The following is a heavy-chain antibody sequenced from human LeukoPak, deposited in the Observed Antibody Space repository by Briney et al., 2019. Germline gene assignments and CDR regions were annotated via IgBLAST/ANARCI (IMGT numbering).Heavy chain of an antibody. J-gene: IGHJ4*02. CDR1: GGSISGSSYS. D-gene: IGHD1-26*01. Sequence: SGTLSLTCTVSGGSISGSSYSWGWIRQPPGKGLEWIGSISYSGNTYYSPSLKSRVTISIDTSKNQFSLKLSSVTAADTAVYYCARLRGIILGALLHYYFDYWGQGTLVSVS. CDR3: ARLRGIILGALLHYYFDY. CDR2: ISYSGNT. V-gene: IGHV4-39*01.